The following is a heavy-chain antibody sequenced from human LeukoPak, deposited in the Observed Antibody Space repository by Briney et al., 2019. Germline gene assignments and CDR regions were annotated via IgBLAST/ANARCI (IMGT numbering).Heavy chain of an antibody. CDR3: ATAQPTYYCGSGSYQYYFDY. J-gene: IGHJ4*02. CDR1: GYTLTELS. CDR2: FDPEDGET. V-gene: IGHV1-24*01. D-gene: IGHD3-10*01. Sequence: ASVKVSCKVSGYTLTELSMHWVRQAPGKGLEWMGGFDPEDGETIYAQKFQGRVTMTEDTSTDTAYMELSSLRSEDTAVYYCATAQPTYYCGSGSYQYYFDYWGQGTLVTVSS.